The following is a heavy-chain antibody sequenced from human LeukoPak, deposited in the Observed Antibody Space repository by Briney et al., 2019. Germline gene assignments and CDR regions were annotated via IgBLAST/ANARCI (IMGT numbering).Heavy chain of an antibody. D-gene: IGHD5-12*01. Sequence: PGGTLRLSCAASGFNFRKNVMTWVRQAPGKGLEWVSGINNHDGNTYNADSVKGRFTISRDNAKNSLYLRMNSLRAEDTALYYCAKAYKWLPHDAFDIWGQGTMVTVSS. V-gene: IGHV3-20*04. CDR2: INNHDGNT. CDR1: GFNFRKNV. J-gene: IGHJ3*02. CDR3: AKAYKWLPHDAFDI.